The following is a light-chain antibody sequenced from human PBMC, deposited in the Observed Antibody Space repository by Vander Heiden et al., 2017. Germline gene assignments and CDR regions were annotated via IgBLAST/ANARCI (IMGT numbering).Light chain of an antibody. Sequence: DIVRTQSPDSLAVFLGERATLNCKSSESVLYSSSNKNYLAWFQQKPGQPPKLLIYCASTRESCVPDPFSVGGSGTDFSLTVGSLQAEDVAVYYCQQYYSTPRTFGQGTKVEIK. CDR2: CAS. V-gene: IGKV4-1*01. CDR3: QQYYSTPRT. CDR1: ESVLYSSSNKNY. J-gene: IGKJ1*01.